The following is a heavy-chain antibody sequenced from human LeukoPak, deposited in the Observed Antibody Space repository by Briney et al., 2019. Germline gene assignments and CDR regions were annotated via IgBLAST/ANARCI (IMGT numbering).Heavy chain of an antibody. CDR1: GFTFRNSP. CDR2: ISGSGDST. D-gene: IGHD5-12*01. Sequence: PGGSLRLACSVSGFTFRNSPRSSVRQAPGKGLEWVADISGSGDSTYYADSVKGRFTISKDNTKNWPCLHPHSLRGEDTAVYYCSKGHTISGGYDSLFSWGEGTLVTVSS. CDR3: SKGHTISGGYDSLFS. J-gene: IGHJ5*02. V-gene: IGHV3-23*01.